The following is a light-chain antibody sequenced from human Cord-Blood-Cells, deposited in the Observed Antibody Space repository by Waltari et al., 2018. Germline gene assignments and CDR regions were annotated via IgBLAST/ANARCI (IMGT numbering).Light chain of an antibody. Sequence: EIVMTQSPATLSVSPGERATLSCRASQSVSSNLAWYQQKPGQAPRTLIYGASTXXXXXXXRFSGSVSGTEFTLTISSLQSEDFAVYYCQQYNNWPLTFGGGTKVEIK. CDR1: QSVSSN. CDR3: QQYNNWPLT. CDR2: GAS. V-gene: IGKV3-15*01. J-gene: IGKJ4*01.